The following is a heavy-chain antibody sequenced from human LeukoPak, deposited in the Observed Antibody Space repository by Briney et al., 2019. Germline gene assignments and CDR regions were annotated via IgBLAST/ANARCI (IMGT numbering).Heavy chain of an antibody. CDR1: GFTVSSNY. J-gene: IGHJ4*02. D-gene: IGHD6-19*01. V-gene: IGHV3-53*05. Sequence: GGSLRLSCAASGFTVSSNYMSWVRQAPGKGLEWVSVIYSGGSTYYADSVKGRFTISRDNSKNTLYLQMNSLRAEDTAVYYCAKDSRTKWAVAVGIFDYWGQGTLVTVSS. CDR3: AKDSRTKWAVAVGIFDY. CDR2: IYSGGST.